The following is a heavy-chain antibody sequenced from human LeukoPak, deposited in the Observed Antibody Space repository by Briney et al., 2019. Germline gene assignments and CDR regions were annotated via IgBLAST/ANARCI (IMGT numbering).Heavy chain of an antibody. Sequence: SETLSLTCAVSGGSISSGGYSWSWIRQPPGKGLEWIGYIYHSGSTYYNPSLKSRVTISVDRSKNQFSLRLSSVTAADTAVYYCARIVVVAATLWFDPWGQGTLVTVSS. D-gene: IGHD2-15*01. V-gene: IGHV4-30-2*01. J-gene: IGHJ5*02. CDR1: GGSISSGGYS. CDR3: ARIVVVAATLWFDP. CDR2: IYHSGST.